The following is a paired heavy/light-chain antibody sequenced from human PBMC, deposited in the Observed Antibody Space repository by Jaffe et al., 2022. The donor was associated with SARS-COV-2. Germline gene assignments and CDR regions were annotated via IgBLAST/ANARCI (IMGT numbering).Light chain of an antibody. CDR2: DVS. J-gene: IGLJ1*01. CDR1: SSDVGGYNY. CDR3: SSYTSSSSPYV. Sequence: QSALTQPASVSGSPGQSITISCTGTSSDVGGYNYVSWYQQHPGKAPKLMIYDVSNRPSGVSNRFSGSKSGNTASLTISGLQAEDEGDYYCSSYTSSSSPYVFGTGTKVTVL. V-gene: IGLV2-14*01.
Heavy chain of an antibody. D-gene: IGHD6-19*01. CDR1: GGSISSSNYY. J-gene: IGHJ2*01. CDR3: ARPLYAGGVAGTWCFDL. CDR2: IYYSGST. V-gene: IGHV4-39*01. Sequence: QLQLQESGPGLVKPSETLSLTCTVSGGSISSSNYYWGWIRQPPGKGLEWIGSIYYSGSTYYNPSLKSRVTISVDTSKNQFSLKLRSVTAADTAVYYCARPLYAGGVAGTWCFDLWGRGTLVTVSS.